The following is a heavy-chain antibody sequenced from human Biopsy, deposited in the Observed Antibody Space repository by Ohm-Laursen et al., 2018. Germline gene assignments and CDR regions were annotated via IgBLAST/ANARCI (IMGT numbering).Heavy chain of an antibody. V-gene: IGHV3-21*01. J-gene: IGHJ4*02. CDR2: ISSSSDNI. D-gene: IGHD3-22*01. CDR1: GFTLSSYS. Sequence: SLRLSCSAFGFTLSSYSMNWVRQTPGKGLEWVSTISSSSDNIYYVDSVKGRFTISRDNAKNSLYLQMNSLRAEDTAVYYCARAGYSSGYDYWGQGTLVTVSS. CDR3: ARAGYSSGYDY.